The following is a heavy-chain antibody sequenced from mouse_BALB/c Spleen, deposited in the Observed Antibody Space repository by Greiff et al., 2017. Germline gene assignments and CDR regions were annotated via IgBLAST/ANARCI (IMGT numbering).Heavy chain of an antibody. Sequence: EVQGVESGGGLVKPGGSLKLSCAASGFTFSSYAMSWVRQTPEKRLEWVASISSGGSTYYPDSVKGRFTISRDNARNILYLQMSSLRSEDTAMYYCARGGGGYYLYYFDYWGQGTTLTVSS. CDR2: ISSGGST. CDR1: GFTFSSYA. V-gene: IGHV5-6-5*01. D-gene: IGHD2-3*01. CDR3: ARGGGGYYLYYFDY. J-gene: IGHJ2*01.